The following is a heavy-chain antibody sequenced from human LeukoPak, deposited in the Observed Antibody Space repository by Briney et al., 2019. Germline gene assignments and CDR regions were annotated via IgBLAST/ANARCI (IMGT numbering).Heavy chain of an antibody. CDR3: ARERGGSGYDSGLDFDY. CDR1: GYSFTSYW. V-gene: IGHV5-51*01. Sequence: GESLKISCKGSGYSFTSYWIGWVRQMPGKGLEWMGIIYPGDSDTGYSPSFQGQVTFSADKSISTAYLQWSSLKASDTAMYYCARERGGSGYDSGLDFDYWGQGTLVTVSS. D-gene: IGHD5-12*01. CDR2: IYPGDSDT. J-gene: IGHJ4*02.